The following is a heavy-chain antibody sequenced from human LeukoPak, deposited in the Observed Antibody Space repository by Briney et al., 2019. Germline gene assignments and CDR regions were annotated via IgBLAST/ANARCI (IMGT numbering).Heavy chain of an antibody. J-gene: IGHJ4*02. CDR3: ARAAGSGYFYYFDY. Sequence: GGSLRLSCAASGFTFSSYTMHWVRQAPGKGLEWVAVISYDGSNKYYADSVKGRFTISRDNSKNMLYLQMNSLRAEDTAVYYCARAAGSGYFYYFDYWGQGTLVTVSS. V-gene: IGHV3-30-3*01. CDR1: GFTFSSYT. D-gene: IGHD3-22*01. CDR2: ISYDGSNK.